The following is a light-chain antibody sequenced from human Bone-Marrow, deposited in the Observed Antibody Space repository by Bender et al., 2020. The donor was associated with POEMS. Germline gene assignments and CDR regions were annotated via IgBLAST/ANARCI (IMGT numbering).Light chain of an antibody. CDR2: DVT. CDR1: SSDVGGYDY. J-gene: IGLJ3*02. Sequence: QSALTQPRSVSGSPGQSVTISCTGTSSDVGGYDYVSWYQQHPGKVPKLMIYDVTTRPSGVPDRFAGSKSGNTASLTISGLQAEDEADYYCRSFAVTYALVFGGGTKLTVL. V-gene: IGLV2-11*01. CDR3: RSFAVTYALV.